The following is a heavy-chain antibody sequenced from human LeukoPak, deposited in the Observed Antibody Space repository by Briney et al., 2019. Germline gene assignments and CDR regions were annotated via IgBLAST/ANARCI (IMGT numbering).Heavy chain of an antibody. V-gene: IGHV3-30*02. Sequence: GGSLRLSCAASGLTFISFGMHWVRQAPGKGLEWVAFIRYDGSDKYYADSVKGRFTISIDNSKNTLYLQMNSLRAEDTAVYYCAKTYYYDSSGYYPDYWGQGTLVTVSS. CDR2: IRYDGSDK. D-gene: IGHD3-22*01. J-gene: IGHJ4*02. CDR1: GLTFISFG. CDR3: AKTYYYDSSGYYPDY.